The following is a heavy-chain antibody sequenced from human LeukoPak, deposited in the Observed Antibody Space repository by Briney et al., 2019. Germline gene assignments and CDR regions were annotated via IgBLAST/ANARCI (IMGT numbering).Heavy chain of an antibody. Sequence: PSETLSLTCTVSGGSISSSSAYWNWIRQHPGKGLEWIGYIYYSGSTYYNPSLKSRVTISVDTSKNQFSLKLSSVTALDTAVYYCAKKIAGQNYFDYWGQGILVTVSS. CDR1: GGSISSSSAY. J-gene: IGHJ4*02. CDR3: AKKIAGQNYFDY. D-gene: IGHD6-13*01. CDR2: IYYSGST. V-gene: IGHV4-31*03.